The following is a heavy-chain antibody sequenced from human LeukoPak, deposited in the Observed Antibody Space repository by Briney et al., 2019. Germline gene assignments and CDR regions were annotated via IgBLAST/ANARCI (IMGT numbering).Heavy chain of an antibody. CDR2: IKQDGSEK. J-gene: IGHJ6*02. CDR3: AREDITIFGVVITHYYYGMDV. CDR1: GFTFSSYW. D-gene: IGHD3-3*01. V-gene: IGHV3-7*01. Sequence: PGGSLRLSCAASGFTFSSYWMSWVRQAPGKGLEWVANIKQDGSEKYYVDSVKGRFTISRDNAKNSPYLQMNSLRAEDTAVYYCAREDITIFGVVITHYYYGMDVWGQGTTVTVSS.